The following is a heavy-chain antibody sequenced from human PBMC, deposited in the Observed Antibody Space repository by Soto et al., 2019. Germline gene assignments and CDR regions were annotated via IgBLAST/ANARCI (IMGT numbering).Heavy chain of an antibody. D-gene: IGHD6-19*01. V-gene: IGHV6-1*01. J-gene: IGHJ6*02. CDR1: GDSVSSNSAA. Sequence: PSQTLSLTCVISGDSVSSNSAAWNWIRQSPSRGLEWLGRTYYRSKWYNDYAVSVKSRITINPDTSKNQFSLQLNSVTPEDTAVYYCARDPIAVAGTRYGMDVWGQGTTVTVSS. CDR2: TYYRSKWYN. CDR3: ARDPIAVAGTRYGMDV.